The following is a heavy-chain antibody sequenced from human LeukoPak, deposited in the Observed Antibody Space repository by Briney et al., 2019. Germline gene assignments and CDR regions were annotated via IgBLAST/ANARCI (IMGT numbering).Heavy chain of an antibody. CDR3: ARDPQYCSGGSCYSFDY. CDR1: GFIFSNYG. V-gene: IGHV3-30*02. J-gene: IGHJ4*02. D-gene: IGHD2-15*01. Sequence: GESLRLSCAASGFIFSNYGIHWVRQAPGKGLEWVAFIRYDASDKYYADSVKGRFTISRDNSKNKVYLQMNSLRVEDTAVYYCARDPQYCSGGSCYSFDYWGQGTLVTVSS. CDR2: IRYDASDK.